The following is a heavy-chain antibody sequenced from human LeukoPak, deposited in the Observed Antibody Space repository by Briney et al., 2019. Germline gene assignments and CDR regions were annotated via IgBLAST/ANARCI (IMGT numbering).Heavy chain of an antibody. D-gene: IGHD6-19*01. V-gene: IGHV4-61*05. CDR2: IYYSGST. CDR3: ARSAWSSYYYYMDV. CDR1: GGSISSTTYY. Sequence: SETLSLTCSVSGGSISSTTYYWGWIRQPPGKGLEWIGYIYYSGSTNYNPSLKSRVTISVDTSKNQFSLKLTSVTAADTAVYYCARSAWSSYYYYMDVWGKGTTVTISS. J-gene: IGHJ6*03.